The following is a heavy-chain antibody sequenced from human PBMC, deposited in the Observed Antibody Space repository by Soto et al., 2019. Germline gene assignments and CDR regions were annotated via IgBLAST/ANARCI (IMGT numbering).Heavy chain of an antibody. V-gene: IGHV4-39*01. CDR1: GGSISSSTYY. CDR3: ERHRELADSYYFDY. Sequence: SETLSLTCTVSGGSISSSTYYWGWILQPPGKGLEWIGSIYYSGSTYYNPSLKSRVTISVDTSKNQFSLKLSSVTAADTAVYYCERHRELADSYYFDYWGQGTLVTVSS. D-gene: IGHD6-6*01. CDR2: IYYSGST. J-gene: IGHJ4*02.